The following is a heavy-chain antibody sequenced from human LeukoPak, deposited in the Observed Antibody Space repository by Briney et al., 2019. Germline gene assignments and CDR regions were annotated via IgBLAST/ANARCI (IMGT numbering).Heavy chain of an antibody. D-gene: IGHD5-24*01. J-gene: IGHJ4*02. V-gene: IGHV3-74*01. CDR1: GSTFSSCW. CDR3: ARGNFRRDGYNFDY. Sequence: GGSLRLSCAASGSTFSSCWMHWVRQAPGKGLVWVSRINSDGSSTSYADSVKGRFTISRDNAKNTLYLQMNSLRAEDTAVYYCARGNFRRDGYNFDYWGQGTLVTVSS. CDR2: INSDGSST.